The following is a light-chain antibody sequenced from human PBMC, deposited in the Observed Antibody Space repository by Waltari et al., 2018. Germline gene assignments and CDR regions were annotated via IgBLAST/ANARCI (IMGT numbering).Light chain of an antibody. V-gene: IGKV1-39*01. Sequence: DIQMTPPPSPLSACVRVRVTITCRASQSISSYLNWYHQRPGKAPKPLIYAVSSLESGVPYRFSGSGSGTDFTLNISRVQAEDFGAYYCQQSYSTPRTFGGGTKVEIK. J-gene: IGKJ4*01. CDR2: AVS. CDR3: QQSYSTPRT. CDR1: QSISSY.